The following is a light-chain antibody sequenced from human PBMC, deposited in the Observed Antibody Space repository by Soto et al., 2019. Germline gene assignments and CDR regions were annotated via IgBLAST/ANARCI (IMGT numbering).Light chain of an antibody. J-gene: IGKJ1*01. CDR2: AAS. CDR1: QSVRDY. Sequence: DIQMTQSPSTLSASIGDRVTITCRAGQSVRDYLNWYQQKPGKAPKVLIYAASSLQSGVPSRFSGSGSGTDFTLTISSLQPEDFATYYCQQSYGSAGTFGQGTKVEIK. V-gene: IGKV1-39*01. CDR3: QQSYGSAGT.